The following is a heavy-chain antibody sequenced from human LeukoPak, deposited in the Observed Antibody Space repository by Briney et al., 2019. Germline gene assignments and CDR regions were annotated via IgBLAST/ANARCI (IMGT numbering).Heavy chain of an antibody. V-gene: IGHV4-59*08. CDR3: ARLGYSGYDNV. Sequence: SETLSLTCTVSGGSISSYYWSWIRQPPGKGLEWIGYIYYSGSTNYNPSLKSRVTILVDTSKNQFSLKLSSVTAADTAVYYCARLGYSGYDNVWGPGTSVTVSS. J-gene: IGHJ6*02. CDR2: IYYSGST. D-gene: IGHD5-12*01. CDR1: GGSISSYY.